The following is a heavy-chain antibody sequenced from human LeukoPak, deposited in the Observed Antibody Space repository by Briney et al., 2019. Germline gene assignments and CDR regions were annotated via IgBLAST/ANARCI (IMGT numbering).Heavy chain of an antibody. Sequence: GGSLRLSCAASGFTFSSYSMTWVRQAPGKGLEWVSSISSSSSYIYYADSVKGRFTISRDNSKNTLYLQMNSLRAEDTAVYYCAKDGTDFWSGYSYLYWGQGTLVTVSS. D-gene: IGHD3-3*01. CDR2: ISSSSSYI. J-gene: IGHJ4*02. CDR1: GFTFSSYS. CDR3: AKDGTDFWSGYSYLY. V-gene: IGHV3-21*04.